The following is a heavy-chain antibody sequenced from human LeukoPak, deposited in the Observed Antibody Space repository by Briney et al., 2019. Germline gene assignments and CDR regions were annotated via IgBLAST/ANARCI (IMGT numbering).Heavy chain of an antibody. CDR2: IIPILGIA. Sequence: GASVKVSCKASGGTFSSYAISWVRQAPGQGLEWMGRIIPILGIANYAQKFQGRVTITADKSTSTAYMELSSLRSEDTAVYYCAREPSYCSGGSCYYWFDPWGQGTLVTVSS. CDR1: GGTFSSYA. D-gene: IGHD2-15*01. V-gene: IGHV1-69*04. CDR3: AREPSYCSGGSCYYWFDP. J-gene: IGHJ5*02.